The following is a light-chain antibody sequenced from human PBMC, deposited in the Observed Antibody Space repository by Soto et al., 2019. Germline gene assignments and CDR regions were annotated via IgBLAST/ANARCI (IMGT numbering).Light chain of an antibody. V-gene: IGLV1-51*01. CDR3: GAWDNSLSVVV. CDR2: DNN. CDR1: SSNFGNYY. Sequence: QSVLTQPHSVSAAPGQKVTISCSGSSSNFGNYYVFWYQHLPGTAPKLLIYDNNRRPSGIPDRFSGSKSGTSATLGITGLQTGDEADYYCGAWDNSLSVVVFGGGTKLTVL. J-gene: IGLJ2*01.